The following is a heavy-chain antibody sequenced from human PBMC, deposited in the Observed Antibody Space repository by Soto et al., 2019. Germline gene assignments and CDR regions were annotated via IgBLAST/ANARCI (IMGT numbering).Heavy chain of an antibody. CDR1: GGTFSSYT. CDR3: ARIESDYQYYFDY. V-gene: IGHV1-69*02. Sequence: QVQLVQSGAEVKKPGSSVKVSCKASGGTFSSYTISWVRQAPGQGLEWMGRIIPILGIANYAQKFQGRVTITADKSTSTAYMELSSLSSEDTAVYYCARIESDYQYYFDYWGQGTLVTVSS. CDR2: IIPILGIA. D-gene: IGHD4-17*01. J-gene: IGHJ4*02.